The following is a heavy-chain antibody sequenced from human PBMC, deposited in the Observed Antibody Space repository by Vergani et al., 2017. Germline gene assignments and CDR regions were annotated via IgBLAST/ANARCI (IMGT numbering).Heavy chain of an antibody. CDR3: AHSGLAVDNGIRVGYNWFDP. CDR1: GFSLSTSGVG. Sequence: QITLKESGPTLVKPTQTLTLTCTFSGFSLSTSGVGVGWIRQPPGKALEWLALIYLNDDKRYSQSLKSRLTITKDTSKNQVVLTMTNMDPVDTATYYCAHSGLAVDNGIRVGYNWFDPWGQGTLVTVSS. D-gene: IGHD6-19*01. CDR2: IYLNDDK. J-gene: IGHJ5*02. V-gene: IGHV2-5*01.